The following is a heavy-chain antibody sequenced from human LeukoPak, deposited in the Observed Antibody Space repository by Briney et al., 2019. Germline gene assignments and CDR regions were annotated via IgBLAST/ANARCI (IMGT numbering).Heavy chain of an antibody. Sequence: PSETLSLTCTVSGYSISSGYYWGWIRPPPGKGLEWIGSIYHSGSTYYNPSLKSRVTISVDASKNQFSLKLSSVTAADTAVYYCARTYYYDSSGYHQPGYWGQGTLVTVSS. V-gene: IGHV4-38-2*02. CDR2: IYHSGST. D-gene: IGHD3-22*01. J-gene: IGHJ4*02. CDR3: ARTYYYDSSGYHQPGY. CDR1: GYSISSGYY.